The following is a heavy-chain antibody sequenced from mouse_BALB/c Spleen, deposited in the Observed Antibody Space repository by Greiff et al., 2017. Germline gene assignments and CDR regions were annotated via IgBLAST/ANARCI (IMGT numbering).Heavy chain of an antibody. CDR2: IDPANGNT. CDR3: ANWDGFSWFAY. D-gene: IGHD4-1*01. J-gene: IGHJ3*01. V-gene: IGHV14-3*02. CDR1: GFNIKDTY. Sequence: VQLQQSGAELVKPGASVKLSCTASGFNIKDTYMHWVKQRPEQGLEWIGRIDPANGNTKYDPKFQGKATITADTSSNTAYLQLSSLTSEDTAVYYCANWDGFSWFAYWGQGTLVTVSA.